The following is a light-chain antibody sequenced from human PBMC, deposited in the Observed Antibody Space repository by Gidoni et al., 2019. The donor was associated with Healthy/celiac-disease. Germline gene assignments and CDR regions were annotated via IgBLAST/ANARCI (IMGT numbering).Light chain of an antibody. CDR2: AAS. CDR3: QQSYSTPDT. CDR1: KSISSY. Sequence: DIQMTPSPSSLSASVGDRVTITCRASKSISSYLNWYQQKPGKAPKLLIYAASSLQSGVPSRFSCSGSGTDFTLTISSLQPEDVATYYCQQSYSTPDTFGQGTKLEIK. V-gene: IGKV1-39*01. J-gene: IGKJ2*01.